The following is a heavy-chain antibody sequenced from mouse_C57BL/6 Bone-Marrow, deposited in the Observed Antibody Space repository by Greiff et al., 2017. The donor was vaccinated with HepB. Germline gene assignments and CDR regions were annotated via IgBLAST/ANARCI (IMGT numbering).Heavy chain of an antibody. Sequence: QVQLQQSGAELMKPGASVKLSCKATGYTFTGYWIEWVNQRPGHGLEWIGEILPGSGSTNYNEKFKGKATFTADTSYNTAYMQLSSLTTEDSAIYDCRSHYDYDVRWYFDVWGTGTTVTVSS. CDR2: ILPGSGST. CDR1: GYTFTGYW. D-gene: IGHD2-4*01. J-gene: IGHJ1*03. V-gene: IGHV1-9*01. CDR3: RSHYDYDVRWYFDV.